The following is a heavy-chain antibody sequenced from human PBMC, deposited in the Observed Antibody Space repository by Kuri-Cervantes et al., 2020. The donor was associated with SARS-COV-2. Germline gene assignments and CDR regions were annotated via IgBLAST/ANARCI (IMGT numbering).Heavy chain of an antibody. J-gene: IGHJ4*02. CDR3: AREEGGELGEAFDY. V-gene: IGHV3-21*01. CDR2: IDSSSYYI. Sequence: GESLKISCAASGFTFNIYGMNWIRQAPGKGLEWVASIDSSSYYIYHADSVKGRLTISRDNAKTSLYLQMNSLKPEDTAVYYCAREEGGELGEAFDYWGQGALVTVSS. D-gene: IGHD7-27*01. CDR1: GFTFNIYG.